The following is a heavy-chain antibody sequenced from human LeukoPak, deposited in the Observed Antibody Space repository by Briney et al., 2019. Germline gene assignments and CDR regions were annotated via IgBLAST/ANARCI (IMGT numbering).Heavy chain of an antibody. D-gene: IGHD3-9*01. CDR2: ISGSGGST. Sequence: GGSLRLSCAASGFTFSSYAMSWVRQAPGKGLEWVSAISGSGGSTYYADSVKGRFTISRDNSKNTLYLQMNSLRAEDTAVYYCARGAQYYDILTGYYHPLYYFDYWGQGTLVTVSS. CDR1: GFTFSSYA. CDR3: ARGAQYYDILTGYYHPLYYFDY. V-gene: IGHV3-23*01. J-gene: IGHJ4*02.